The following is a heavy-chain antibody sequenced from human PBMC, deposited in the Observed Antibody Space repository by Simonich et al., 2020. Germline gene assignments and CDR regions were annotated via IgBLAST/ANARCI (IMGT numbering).Heavy chain of an antibody. CDR2: KNPNSGNT. Sequence: QVQLVQSGAEVKKPGASVKVSCKASGYTFTSYDINWVRHATGQGLGGRGWKNPNSGNTGYAQEFKGRVTITRNTSISTAYMELSSLRSEDTAVYYCARTYSGSYYYFDYWGQGTLVTVSS. CDR1: GYTFTSYD. D-gene: IGHD1-26*01. CDR3: ARTYSGSYYYFDY. V-gene: IGHV1-8*03. J-gene: IGHJ4*02.